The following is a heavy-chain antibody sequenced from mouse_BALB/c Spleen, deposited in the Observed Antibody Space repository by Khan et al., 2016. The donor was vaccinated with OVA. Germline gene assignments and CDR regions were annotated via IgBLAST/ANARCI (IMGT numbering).Heavy chain of an antibody. CDR3: ARSLVDYYAMDY. CDR1: GFTFSSFA. CDR2: ISTGGHYT. V-gene: IGHV5-9-3*01. Sequence: EVELVESGGGVVKPGASLKLSCSASGFTFSSFAMSWVRQTPEKRLEWVATISTGGHYTFYPDSVKGRFTISRDNARNTLYLQMSSLRSEDTAMYYCARSLVDYYAMDYWGQGTSVTVSS. J-gene: IGHJ4*01. D-gene: IGHD2-2*01.